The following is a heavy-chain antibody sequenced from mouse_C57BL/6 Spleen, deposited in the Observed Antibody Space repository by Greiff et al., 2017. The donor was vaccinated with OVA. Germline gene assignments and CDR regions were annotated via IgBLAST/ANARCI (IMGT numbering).Heavy chain of an antibody. CDR3: ARGIGNYGSSSLDY. CDR1: GYTFTDYY. D-gene: IGHD1-1*01. CDR2: IYPGSGNT. V-gene: IGHV1-76*01. Sequence: LVESGAELVRPGASVKLSCKASGYTFTDYYINWVKQRPGQGLEWIARIYPGSGNTYYNEKFKGKATLTAEKSSSTAYMQLSSLTSEDSAVYFCARGIGNYGSSSLDYWGQGTTLTVSS. J-gene: IGHJ2*01.